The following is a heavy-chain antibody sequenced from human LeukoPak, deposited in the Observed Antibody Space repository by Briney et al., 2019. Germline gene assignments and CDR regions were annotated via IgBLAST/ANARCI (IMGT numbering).Heavy chain of an antibody. Sequence: SVKVSCKASGGTFSSYAISWVRQAPGQGLEWMGRIIPILGIANYAQKFQGRVTITADKSTSTAYMELSSLRSEDTAVYYCARARVMVPAMVKFYFDYWGQGTLVTVSS. V-gene: IGHV1-69*04. J-gene: IGHJ4*02. CDR2: IIPILGIA. D-gene: IGHD5-18*01. CDR1: GGTFSSYA. CDR3: ARARVMVPAMVKFYFDY.